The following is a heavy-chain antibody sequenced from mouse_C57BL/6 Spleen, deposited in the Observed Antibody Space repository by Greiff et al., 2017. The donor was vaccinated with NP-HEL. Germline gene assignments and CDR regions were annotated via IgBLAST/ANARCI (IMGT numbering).Heavy chain of an antibody. Sequence: QVQLKQSGTELVKPGASVKLSCKASGYTFTSYWMHWVKQRPGQGLEWIGNINPSNGGTNYNEKFKSKATLTVDKSSSTAYMQLSSLTSEDSAVYYCARLEDGYYWYFDVWGTGTTVTVSS. J-gene: IGHJ1*03. V-gene: IGHV1-53*01. CDR1: GYTFTSYW. CDR3: ARLEDGYYWYFDV. D-gene: IGHD2-3*01. CDR2: INPSNGGT.